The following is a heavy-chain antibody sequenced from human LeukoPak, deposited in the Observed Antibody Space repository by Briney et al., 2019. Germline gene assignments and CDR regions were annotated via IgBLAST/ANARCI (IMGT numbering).Heavy chain of an antibody. CDR2: VSSSGNTI. J-gene: IGHJ3*02. V-gene: IGHV3-48*02. CDR3: ARAESYYDGFDM. CDR1: GFTFSTYS. D-gene: IGHD2/OR15-2a*01. Sequence: PGGSLRLSCAASGFTFSTYSMNWVRQAPGKGLEWVSYVSSSGNTIYDADFVKGRFTISRDNARNSLYLQMNSLRDDDTAVYYCARAESYYDGFDMWGQGTMVTVAS.